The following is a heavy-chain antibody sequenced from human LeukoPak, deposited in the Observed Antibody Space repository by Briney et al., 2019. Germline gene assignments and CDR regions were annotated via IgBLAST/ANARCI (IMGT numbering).Heavy chain of an antibody. CDR2: INDSGST. Sequence: KPSETLSLTCAVYGGSFSGYYWTWIRQSPGKGLEWIGEINDSGSTNYNPSLKSRVTISVDTSKNQFSLKLSSVTAADTAVYHCARGRTGYQLLPTKKNYDYYYMDVWGKGTTVTVSS. D-gene: IGHD2-2*01. J-gene: IGHJ6*03. V-gene: IGHV4-34*01. CDR3: ARGRTGYQLLPTKKNYDYYYMDV. CDR1: GGSFSGYY.